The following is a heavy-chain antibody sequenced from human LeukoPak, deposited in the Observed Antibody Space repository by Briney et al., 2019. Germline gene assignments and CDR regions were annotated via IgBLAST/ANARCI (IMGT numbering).Heavy chain of an antibody. V-gene: IGHV5-51*01. Sequence: RGESLKISCKGSGYSFISYWIGWVRLMPGKGLEWMGIIYPSDSETRYSPSFQGQVTISADKSISTAYLQWSSLKASDTAMYYCARQVAVAAWEYWGRGTLVTVSS. D-gene: IGHD6-19*01. CDR2: IYPSDSET. CDR3: ARQVAVAAWEY. J-gene: IGHJ4*02. CDR1: GYSFISYW.